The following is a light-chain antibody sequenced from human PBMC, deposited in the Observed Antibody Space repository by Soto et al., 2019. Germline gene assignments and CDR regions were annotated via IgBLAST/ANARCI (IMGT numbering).Light chain of an antibody. Sequence: HSVLTQPPSVSEAPRQRVTISCSGSSSNIGNNAVNWYQQLPGKAPKLLIYYDDLLPSGVSDRFSGSKSGTSASLAISGLQSEDEADYYCAAWDDSLNGYVFGTGTKATV. V-gene: IGLV1-36*01. CDR1: SSNIGNNA. CDR3: AAWDDSLNGYV. CDR2: YDD. J-gene: IGLJ1*01.